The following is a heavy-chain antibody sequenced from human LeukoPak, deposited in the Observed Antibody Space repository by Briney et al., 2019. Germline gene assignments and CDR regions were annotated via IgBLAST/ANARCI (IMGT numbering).Heavy chain of an antibody. Sequence: PSETLSLTCAVYGGSFSGYYWSWIRQPPGKGLEGIGEINHSGSTNYNPSLKSQVTISVDTSKNQFSLKLSSVTAADTAVYYCARGRGSSGWYYYGMDVWGQGTTVTVSS. D-gene: IGHD6-19*01. CDR2: INHSGST. J-gene: IGHJ6*02. V-gene: IGHV4-34*01. CDR1: GGSFSGYY. CDR3: ARGRGSSGWYYYGMDV.